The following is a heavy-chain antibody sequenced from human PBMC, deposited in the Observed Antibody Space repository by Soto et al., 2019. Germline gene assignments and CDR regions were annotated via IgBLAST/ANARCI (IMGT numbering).Heavy chain of an antibody. Sequence: QVQLVQSGAEVKKPGASVKVSCKASGYTFTSYAMHWVRQAPGQRLEWMGWINAGNGNTKYSQKFQGRVTITRDTPASTAYMELSSLRSEDTAVYYCARVGRQTDAFEIWGQGTMVTVSS. CDR2: INAGNGNT. CDR1: GYTFTSYA. D-gene: IGHD1-26*01. CDR3: ARVGRQTDAFEI. J-gene: IGHJ3*02. V-gene: IGHV1-3*01.